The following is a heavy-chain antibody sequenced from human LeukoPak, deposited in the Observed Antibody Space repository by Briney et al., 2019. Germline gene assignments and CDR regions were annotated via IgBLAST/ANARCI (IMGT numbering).Heavy chain of an antibody. CDR2: IYPDDSDT. CDR1: GYSFGNRW. CDR3: ARGAYGSGSYYNYYGMDV. J-gene: IGHJ6*02. D-gene: IGHD3-10*01. V-gene: IGHV5-51*01. Sequence: GESLKISCKGSGYSFGNRWIGWVRQMPGKGMEWMGIIYPDDSDTIYSPSFEGQVTISADKSISTAYLQWSSLKASDTAMYYCARGAYGSGSYYNYYGMDVWGQGTTVTVSS.